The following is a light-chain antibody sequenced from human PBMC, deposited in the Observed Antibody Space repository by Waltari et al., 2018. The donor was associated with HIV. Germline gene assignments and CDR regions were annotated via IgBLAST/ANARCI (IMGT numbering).Light chain of an antibody. V-gene: IGKV3-15*01. Sequence: EIVMTQSPATLSVSPGERATLSCRASQTVSNKLAWFQQRPGQAPRLLIYHASTRATAIPPRLSGSGSGTEFNLTISNLQSEDFAVYYCQQYDNWPPWTFGRGTKVEAK. J-gene: IGKJ1*01. CDR3: QQYDNWPPWT. CDR2: HAS. CDR1: QTVSNK.